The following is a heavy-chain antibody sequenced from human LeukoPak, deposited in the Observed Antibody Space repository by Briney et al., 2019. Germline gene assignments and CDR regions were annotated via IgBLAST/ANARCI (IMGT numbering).Heavy chain of an antibody. D-gene: IGHD3-9*01. CDR3: ALWVDDILTGSPNVDY. J-gene: IGHJ4*02. CDR1: GGTFSSYA. CDR2: TIPIFGTA. V-gene: IGHV1-69*13. Sequence: GASVKVSCKASGGTFSSYAISWVRQAPGQGLEWMGGTIPIFGTANYAQKFQGRVTITADESTSTAYMELSSLRSEDTAVYYCALWVDDILTGSPNVDYWGQGTLVTVSS.